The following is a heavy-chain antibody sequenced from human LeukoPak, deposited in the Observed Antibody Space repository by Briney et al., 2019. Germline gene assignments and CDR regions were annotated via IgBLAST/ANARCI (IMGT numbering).Heavy chain of an antibody. Sequence: ASVKVSCKASGYTFTSYGISWVRQAPGQGLEWMGWISAYNGNTNYAQKLQGRVTMTTDTSTSTAYVELRSLRSDDTAVYYCAREDGTYDFWSGYQYYFDYWGQGTLVTVSS. J-gene: IGHJ4*02. CDR3: AREDGTYDFWSGYQYYFDY. V-gene: IGHV1-18*01. CDR2: ISAYNGNT. D-gene: IGHD3-3*01. CDR1: GYTFTSYG.